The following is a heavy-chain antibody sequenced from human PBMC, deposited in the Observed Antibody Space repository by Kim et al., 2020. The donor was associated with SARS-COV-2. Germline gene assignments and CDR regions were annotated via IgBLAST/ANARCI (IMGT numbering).Heavy chain of an antibody. CDR1: GYSISSGYY. V-gene: IGHV4-38-2*02. D-gene: IGHD3-22*01. J-gene: IGHJ4*02. CDR2: IYHSGST. CDR3: ARARTDYYDSSGFGY. Sequence: SETLSLTCTVSGYSISSGYYWGWIRQPPGKGLEWIGSIYHSGSTYYNPSLKSRVTISVDTSKNQFSLKLSSVTAADTAVYYCARARTDYYDSSGFGYWGQGTLVTVSS.